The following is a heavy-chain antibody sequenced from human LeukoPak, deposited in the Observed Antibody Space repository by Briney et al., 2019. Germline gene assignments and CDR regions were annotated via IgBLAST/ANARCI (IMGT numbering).Heavy chain of an antibody. CDR2: INWNGGST. CDR1: GFTFQDYG. D-gene: IGHD6-13*01. V-gene: IGHV3-20*04. Sequence: GGSLRLSCAASGFTFQDYGMSWVRQAPGKGLEWVSGINWNGGSTGYAESVKGRFTISRDNSKNTLYLQMNSLRAKDTAVYYCAKLLAAAGTGKDYWGQGTLVTVSS. J-gene: IGHJ4*02. CDR3: AKLLAAAGTGKDY.